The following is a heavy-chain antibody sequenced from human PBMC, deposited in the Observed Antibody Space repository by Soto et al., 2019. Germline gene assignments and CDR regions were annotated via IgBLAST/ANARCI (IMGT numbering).Heavy chain of an antibody. Sequence: SGTLSLTSTVPGDAIPRTHWHWESNRQPPGKGLEWIASIKYSGTTFYNPSLKSRVTLSVDTSKNQFALKLSSVTAAETAVYYCARHGITGSYYDAFDIWGQGTMVT. CDR2: IKYSGTT. D-gene: IGHD1-26*01. J-gene: IGHJ3*02. CDR1: GDAIPRTHWH. CDR3: ARHGITGSYYDAFDI. V-gene: IGHV4-39*01.